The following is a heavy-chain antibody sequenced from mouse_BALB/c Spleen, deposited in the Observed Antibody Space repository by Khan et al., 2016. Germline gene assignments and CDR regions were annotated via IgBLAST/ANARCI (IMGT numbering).Heavy chain of an antibody. CDR2: INTYTGKP. J-gene: IGHJ2*01. V-gene: IGHV9-3-1*01. CDR1: GYPFTKYG. Sequence: QIQLVPSGPELKKPGETVKISCKAFGYPFTKYGMNWVKQAPGEGLKWMGWINTYTGKPTYADDFKGRFAFSLETSANTAYLQINNLKNGDTATCFSAIPYTYVVLAYYFDYLRQGSPLTVSS. CDR3: AIPYTYVVLAYYFDY.